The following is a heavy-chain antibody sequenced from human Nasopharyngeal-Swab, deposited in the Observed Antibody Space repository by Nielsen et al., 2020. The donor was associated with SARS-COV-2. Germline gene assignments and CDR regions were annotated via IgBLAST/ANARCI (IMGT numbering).Heavy chain of an antibody. Sequence: GESLKISCAASGFTFSTYTMNWVRQAPGKGLEWVSSISGSSAYIWYADSAKGRFTVSRDNAKNSLYLQMNNLRADDTAIYYCARTAAFCGGDCYSEYFQQWGQGTLVTVSS. CDR3: ARTAAFCGGDCYSEYFQQ. CDR2: ISGSSAYI. D-gene: IGHD2-21*02. CDR1: GFTFSTYT. V-gene: IGHV3-21*01. J-gene: IGHJ1*01.